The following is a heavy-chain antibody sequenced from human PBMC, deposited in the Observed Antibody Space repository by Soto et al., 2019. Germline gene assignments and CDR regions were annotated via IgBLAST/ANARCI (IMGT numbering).Heavy chain of an antibody. CDR1: GFTFSSYA. J-gene: IGHJ5*02. CDR3: VKGGEYSSSWYRWDYNWFDP. D-gene: IGHD6-13*01. Sequence: GGSLRLSCSASGFTFSSYAMHWVRQAPGKGLEYVSAISSNGGSTYYADSVKGRFTISRDNSKNTLYLQMSSLRAEDTAVYYCVKGGEYSSSWYRWDYNWFDPWGQGTLVTVSS. V-gene: IGHV3-64D*08. CDR2: ISSNGGST.